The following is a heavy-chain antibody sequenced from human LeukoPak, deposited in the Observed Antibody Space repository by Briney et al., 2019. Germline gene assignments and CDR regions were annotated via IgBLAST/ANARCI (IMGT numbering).Heavy chain of an antibody. V-gene: IGHV3-30*18. CDR1: GFTFSSYG. J-gene: IGHJ4*02. CDR3: AKSTAMVRGPMDY. Sequence: PGGSLRLSCAASGFTFSSYGMHWVRQAPGKGLEWVAVISYDGSNKYYADSVKGRFTISRDNSKNTLYLQMNSLRAEDTAVYHCAKSTAMVRGPMDYWGQGTLVTVSS. CDR2: ISYDGSNK. D-gene: IGHD3-10*01.